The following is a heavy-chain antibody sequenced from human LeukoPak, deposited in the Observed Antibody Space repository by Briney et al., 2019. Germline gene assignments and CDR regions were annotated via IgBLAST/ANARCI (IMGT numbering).Heavy chain of an antibody. CDR2: INPSGGST. D-gene: IGHD1-26*01. Sequence: ASVKVSCKASGYTFTSYYMHWVRQAPGQGLEWMGIINPSGGSTSYAQKFQGRVTMTRDTSTSTVYMELSSLRSEDTAVYYCARWGIVGAAATANFDYWGQGTLVTVSS. CDR1: GYTFTSYY. CDR3: ARWGIVGAAATANFDY. J-gene: IGHJ4*02. V-gene: IGHV1-46*01.